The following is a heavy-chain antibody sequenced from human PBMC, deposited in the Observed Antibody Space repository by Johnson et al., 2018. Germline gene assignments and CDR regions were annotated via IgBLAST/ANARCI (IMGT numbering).Heavy chain of an antibody. Sequence: VQLVESGGGLVKPGGSLRLSCAASGFTFTNAWMNWVRQAPGKGLEWVGRIKSKTDGGTPDYAAPVTGRFTISRDDSKNTLYLQMKSLTTDDTAVYYCNSLGVYGIWGQGTTVTVSS. CDR2: IKSKTDGGTP. CDR1: GFTFTNAW. D-gene: IGHD2-8*01. J-gene: IGHJ3*02. CDR3: NSLGVYGI. V-gene: IGHV3-15*07.